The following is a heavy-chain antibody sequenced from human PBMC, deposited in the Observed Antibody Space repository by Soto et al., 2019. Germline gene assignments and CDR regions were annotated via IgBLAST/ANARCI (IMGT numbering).Heavy chain of an antibody. D-gene: IGHD5-12*01. V-gene: IGHV4-31*03. CDR1: GDSISSGGYY. J-gene: IGHJ4*02. Sequence: SETLSLTCSVSGDSISSGGYYWNWIRQPPGKGLEWIGYIYHSGGTYSSPSLRSRVTISVDTSKNQFSLKLTSVTAADTAVYYCARDRGGYGVFDYWGQGTLVTVSS. CDR2: IYHSGGT. CDR3: ARDRGGYGVFDY.